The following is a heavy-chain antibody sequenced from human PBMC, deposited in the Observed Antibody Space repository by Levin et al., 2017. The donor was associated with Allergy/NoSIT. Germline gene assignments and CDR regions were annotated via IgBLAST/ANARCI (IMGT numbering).Heavy chain of an antibody. Sequence: SVKVSCKASGGTFSSYAISWVRQAPGQGLEWMGGIIPIFGTANYAQKFQGRVTITADESTSTAYMELSSLRSEDTAVYYCARELVGGKYYFDYWGQGTLVTVSS. CDR2: IIPIFGTA. V-gene: IGHV1-69*13. J-gene: IGHJ4*02. D-gene: IGHD1-26*01. CDR3: ARELVGGKYYFDY. CDR1: GGTFSSYA.